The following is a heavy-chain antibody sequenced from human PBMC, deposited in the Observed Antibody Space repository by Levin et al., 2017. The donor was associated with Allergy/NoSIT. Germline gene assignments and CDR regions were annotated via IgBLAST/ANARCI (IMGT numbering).Heavy chain of an antibody. Sequence: GESLKISCQASGYTFTGYYMHWVRQAPGQGLEWMGWINPNSGGANYAQKFQGRVTMTRDTSISTAYMELSRLRSDDTAVYYCARYGSGSHFDYWGQGTLVTVSS. CDR1: GYTFTGYY. V-gene: IGHV1-2*02. D-gene: IGHD3-10*01. CDR3: ARYGSGSHFDY. J-gene: IGHJ4*02. CDR2: INPNSGGA.